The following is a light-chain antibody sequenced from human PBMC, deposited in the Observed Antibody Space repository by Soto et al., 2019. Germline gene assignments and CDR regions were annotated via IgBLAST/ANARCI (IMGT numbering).Light chain of an antibody. J-gene: IGKJ4*01. CDR1: QNISSC. V-gene: IGKV1-9*01. CDR2: DAS. Sequence: LTQSPATLSLSAGERATLSCRASQNISSCVAWYQQQPGKAPKLLIYDASTLKTGVPSRFSGSGSGTEFTLTISRLQPEDFATYYCQQDHSSPLTFGQGTKVDIK. CDR3: QQDHSSPLT.